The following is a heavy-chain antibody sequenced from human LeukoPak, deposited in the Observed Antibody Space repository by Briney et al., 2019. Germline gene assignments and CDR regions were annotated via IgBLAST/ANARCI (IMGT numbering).Heavy chain of an antibody. J-gene: IGHJ3*02. D-gene: IGHD2-2*01. CDR1: GFKLDSYM. CDR3: AREQLPFRTAPWI. CDR2: ISSSSSYI. V-gene: IGHV3-21*01. Sequence: GGSLRLSCAASGFKLDSYMLNWVRQVPGKGLEWVSSISSSSSYIYYADSVKGRFTISRDNAKNSLYLQMNSLRAEDTAVYYCAREQLPFRTAPWIWGQGTMVTVSS.